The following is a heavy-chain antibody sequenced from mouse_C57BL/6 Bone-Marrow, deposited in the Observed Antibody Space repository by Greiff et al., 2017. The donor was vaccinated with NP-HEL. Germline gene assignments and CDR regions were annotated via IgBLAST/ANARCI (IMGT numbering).Heavy chain of an antibody. J-gene: IGHJ2*01. V-gene: IGHV6-3*01. CDR1: GFTFSNYW. CDR2: IRLKSDNYAT. CDR3: TAPGSSSYYFDY. D-gene: IGHD1-1*01. Sequence: EVKVVESGGGLVQPGGSMKLSCVASGFTFSNYWMNWVRQSPEQGLEWVAQIRLKSDNYATHYAESVKGKFTISRDDSKSSVYLQLNNLRAEATEIYYCTAPGSSSYYFDYWGQGTTLTVSS.